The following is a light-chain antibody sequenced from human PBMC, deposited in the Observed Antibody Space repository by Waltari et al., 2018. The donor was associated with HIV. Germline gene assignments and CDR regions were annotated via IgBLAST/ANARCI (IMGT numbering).Light chain of an antibody. Sequence: QSVLTQPPSVSVAPGQGVTLSCNGSSSNIGARYGVQWSKQLPGTAPKPHIFVNTNRPAGVPDRFSGSRSGTAASLAIPGLQAEDEADYYCQSYDSSLSGSVFGGGTKLTVL. J-gene: IGLJ2*01. CDR3: QSYDSSLSGSV. CDR2: VNT. V-gene: IGLV1-40*01. CDR1: SSNIGARYG.